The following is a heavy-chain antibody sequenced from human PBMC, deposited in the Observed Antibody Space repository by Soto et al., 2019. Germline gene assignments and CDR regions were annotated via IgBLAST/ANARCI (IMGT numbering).Heavy chain of an antibody. Sequence: PGASLRLSCAASGFTFSTYSMNWVRPAPGKGLKWVSYISSSSSTIYYADSVKGRLTISRDNAKNSLYLQMNSLRDEDTAVYYCARDRGQLTGDYYYCYGMDGWGQGTTVTVS. CDR3: ARDRGQLTGDYYYCYGMDG. V-gene: IGHV3-48*02. CDR1: GFTFSTYS. CDR2: ISSSSSTI. J-gene: IGHJ6*02. D-gene: IGHD3-10*01.